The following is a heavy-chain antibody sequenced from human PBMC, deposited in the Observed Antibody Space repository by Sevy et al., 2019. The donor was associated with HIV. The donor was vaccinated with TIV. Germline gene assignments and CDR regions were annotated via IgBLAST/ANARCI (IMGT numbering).Heavy chain of an antibody. Sequence: ASVKVSCKVSGYTLTKLSMHWVRQAPGKGLEWMGTFDPEDGKTIYAQKFQGKVTMTEDTSIDTAYMELSSLRSEDTAVFYCAITKDYYDNSGYPFDYWGQGTLVTVSS. V-gene: IGHV1-24*01. CDR2: FDPEDGKT. CDR3: AITKDYYDNSGYPFDY. J-gene: IGHJ4*02. D-gene: IGHD3-22*01. CDR1: GYTLTKLS.